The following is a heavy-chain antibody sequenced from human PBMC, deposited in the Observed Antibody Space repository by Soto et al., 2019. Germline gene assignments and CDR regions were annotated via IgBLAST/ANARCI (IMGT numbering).Heavy chain of an antibody. V-gene: IGHV4-4*02. CDR1: GDSISRSYW. CDR2: IYHSGST. J-gene: IGHJ3*02. CDR3: TSKFGQLLADAFDI. Sequence: QVQLQESGPGLVKPSGTLSLTCAVSGDSISRSYWWSWVRQFPGKGLEWIGEIYHSGSTIYNTSLQSRVTLSVDKSKNEFSLKMSSVTAADTAVYYCTSKFGQLLADAFDIGGQGTMVTVSS. D-gene: IGHD3-10*01.